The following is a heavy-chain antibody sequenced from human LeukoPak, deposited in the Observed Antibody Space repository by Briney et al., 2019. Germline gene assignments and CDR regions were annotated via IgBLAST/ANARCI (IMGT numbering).Heavy chain of an antibody. CDR1: GGSISSGGYY. CDR2: IYYSGST. D-gene: IGHD2-15*01. J-gene: IGHJ3*02. Sequence: PSETLSLTRTVSGGSISSGGYYWSWIRQHPGKGLEWIGYIYYSGSTYYNPSLKSRVTISVDTSKNQFSLKLSSVTAADTAVYYCTGGGSYGGAFDIWGQGTMVTVSS. CDR3: TGGGSYGGAFDI. V-gene: IGHV4-31*03.